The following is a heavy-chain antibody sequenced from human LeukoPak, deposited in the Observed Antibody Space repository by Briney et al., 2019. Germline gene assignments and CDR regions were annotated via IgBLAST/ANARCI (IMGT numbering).Heavy chain of an antibody. CDR3: ARGMGGPDY. V-gene: IGHV4-59*01. CDR1: GGSISSYY. Sequence: SETLSLTCTVSGGSISSYYWSWIRQPPGKGLEWIGYISYSGSTNYNPSLKSRDTMSVDTSKNQFSLKLSSVTAADTAVYYCARGMGGPDYWGQGTLVTVSS. CDR2: ISYSGST. J-gene: IGHJ4*02. D-gene: IGHD2-15*01.